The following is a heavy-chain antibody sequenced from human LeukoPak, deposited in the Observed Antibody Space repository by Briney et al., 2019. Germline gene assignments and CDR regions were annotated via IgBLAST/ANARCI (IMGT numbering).Heavy chain of an antibody. Sequence: ASVTVSCKASGYTFTSYGISWVRQAPGQGLEWMGWISAYNGNTNYAQKLQGRVTMTTDTSTSTAYMELRSLRSDDTAVYYCARVNSGYEGTNAFDIWGQGTMVTVSS. CDR2: ISAYNGNT. D-gene: IGHD5-12*01. CDR3: ARVNSGYEGTNAFDI. J-gene: IGHJ3*02. V-gene: IGHV1-18*01. CDR1: GYTFTSYG.